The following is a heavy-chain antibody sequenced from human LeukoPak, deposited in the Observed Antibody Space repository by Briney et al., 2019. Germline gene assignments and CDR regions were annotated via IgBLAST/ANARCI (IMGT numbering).Heavy chain of an antibody. CDR3: ARDSSGFYDYVWGSYPY. J-gene: IGHJ4*02. CDR2: ISSSSSTI. CDR1: GFTFSSYS. Sequence: GGSLRLSCAASGFTFSSYSMNWVRQAPGKGLEWVSYISSSSSTIYYADSVKGRFTISRDNAKNSLYLQMNSLRAEDTAVYYCARDSSGFYDYVWGSYPYWGQGTLVTVSS. D-gene: IGHD3-16*02. V-gene: IGHV3-48*01.